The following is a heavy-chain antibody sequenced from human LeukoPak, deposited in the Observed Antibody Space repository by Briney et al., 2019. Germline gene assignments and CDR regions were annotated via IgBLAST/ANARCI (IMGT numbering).Heavy chain of an antibody. D-gene: IGHD3-22*01. CDR3: ARGGTYYYDSSGYYDNWFDP. J-gene: IGHJ5*02. V-gene: IGHV1-46*01. CDR2: INPSGGST. Sequence: GASVKVSCKASGYTFTSYYMHWVRQAPGQGLEWMGIINPSGGSTSYAQKFQGRVTMTRDTSTSTVYMELSSLRSEDTAVYYCARGGTYYYDSSGYYDNWFDPWGQGTLVTVSS. CDR1: GYTFTSYY.